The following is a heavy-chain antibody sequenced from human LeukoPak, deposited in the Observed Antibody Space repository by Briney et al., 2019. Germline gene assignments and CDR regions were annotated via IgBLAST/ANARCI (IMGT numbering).Heavy chain of an antibody. J-gene: IGHJ4*02. D-gene: IGHD3-10*01. CDR3: AKDLVRGVTVFDY. Sequence: GGSLRLSCAASGFTFSSYGMHWVRQAPGKGLEWVAFIRYDGSNKYYADSVKGRFTISRDNFKNTLYLQMNSLRAEDTAVYYCAKDLVRGVTVFDYWGQGTLVTVSS. CDR1: GFTFSSYG. V-gene: IGHV3-30*02. CDR2: IRYDGSNK.